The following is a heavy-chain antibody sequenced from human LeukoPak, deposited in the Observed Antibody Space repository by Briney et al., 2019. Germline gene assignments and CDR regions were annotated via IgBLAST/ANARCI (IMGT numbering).Heavy chain of an antibody. CDR2: INPNSGGT. CDR1: GYTFTSYG. Sequence: ASVKVSCKASGYTFTSYGISWVRQAPGQGLEWVGRINPNSGGTNYAQRFQGRVTMTRDTSISTAYMELNTLRSDDTAVYYCAREDGFCSSSSYYNDYWSQGTLVTVSS. D-gene: IGHD2-2*02. CDR3: AREDGFCSSSSYYNDY. V-gene: IGHV1-2*06. J-gene: IGHJ4*02.